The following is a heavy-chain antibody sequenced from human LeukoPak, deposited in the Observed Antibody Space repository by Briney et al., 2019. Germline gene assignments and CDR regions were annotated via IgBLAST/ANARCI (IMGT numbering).Heavy chain of an antibody. CDR3: AKLPAAINYYYYYYMDV. CDR1: GFTFSDYY. CDR2: ISDVGTTT. V-gene: IGHV3-11*04. Sequence: GGSLRLSCAGSGFTFSDYYMNWVRQAPGKGLEWVSYISDVGTTTHYADSVKGRFTISRDNAKNSLYLQMNSLRAEDTAVYYCAKLPAAINYYYYYYMDVWGKGTTVTVSS. D-gene: IGHD2-2*01. J-gene: IGHJ6*03.